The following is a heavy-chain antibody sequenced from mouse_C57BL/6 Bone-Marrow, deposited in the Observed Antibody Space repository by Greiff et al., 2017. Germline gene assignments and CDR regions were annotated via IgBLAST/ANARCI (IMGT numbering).Heavy chain of an antibody. D-gene: IGHD1-1*01. CDR1: GYTFTSYW. V-gene: IGHV1-55*01. CDR2: IYPGCGST. J-gene: IGHJ1*03. Sequence: QVQLQQSGAELVKPGASVKMSCKASGYTFTSYWITWVKQRPGQGLEWIGGIYPGCGSTNYNEKFKGKATMTVDTSSSTAYMQLSSLTSEDSAVYDCARDYWSNYWYFDVWGKGTTVTVSS. CDR3: ARDYWSNYWYFDV.